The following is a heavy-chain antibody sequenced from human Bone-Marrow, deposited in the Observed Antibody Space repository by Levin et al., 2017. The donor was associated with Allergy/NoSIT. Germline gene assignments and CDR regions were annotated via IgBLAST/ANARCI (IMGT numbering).Heavy chain of an antibody. CDR2: IYPSDSDS. V-gene: IGHV5-51*01. CDR1: GSNFYTFW. CDR3: ARLRPDDYDYWSGYYGTSLFDD. D-gene: IGHD3-3*01. Sequence: GESLKISCKLSGSNFYTFWIGWVRQMPGKGLEWMGIIYPSDSDSRYNPSFQGHVTFSVDKATSTAYLQWSSLTTSDSAMYFCARLRPDDYDYWSGYYGTSLFDDWGQGTLVTVSS. J-gene: IGHJ4*02.